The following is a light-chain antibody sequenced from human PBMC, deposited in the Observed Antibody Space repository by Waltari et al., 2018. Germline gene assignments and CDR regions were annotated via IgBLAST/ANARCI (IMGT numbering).Light chain of an antibody. Sequence: QSALTQPAYVSGSPGQSITISCTGTSSDVGGYKYVSWYQQHPGNAPKLMIYDVSNRPSGVSNRFSGSKSGNTASLTISGLQAEDEADYYCSSYTTSNTLVFGTGTNVIVL. CDR3: SSYTTSNTLV. V-gene: IGLV2-14*03. J-gene: IGLJ1*01. CDR1: SSDVGGYKY. CDR2: DVS.